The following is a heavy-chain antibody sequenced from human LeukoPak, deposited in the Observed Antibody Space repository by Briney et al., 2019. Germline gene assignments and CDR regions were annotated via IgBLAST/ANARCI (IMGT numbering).Heavy chain of an antibody. J-gene: IGHJ1*01. D-gene: IGHD4-23*01. CDR2: ISVDGSMG. V-gene: IGHV3-23*01. CDR1: GFTFSSYA. Sequence: GGSLRLSCAASGFTFSSYAMHWVRQAPGKGLAWVLAISVDGSMGHYSDSVKGRFSISRDNSKNTLYLQMDSLRAEDTALYYCAQGSYGDYGGQLQNWGQGTLVTVSS. CDR3: AQGSYGDYGGQLQN.